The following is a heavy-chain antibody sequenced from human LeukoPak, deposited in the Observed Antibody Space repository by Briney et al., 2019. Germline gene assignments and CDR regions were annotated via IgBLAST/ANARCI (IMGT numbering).Heavy chain of an antibody. V-gene: IGHV3-64*02. CDR2: IGGGGVTT. Sequence: GGSLRLSCAASGFTFSSYSMHWVRQAPGKGPEFVSVIGGGGVTTFYADSVKDRFTISRDNSKNTLYLEMGSLRAEDMAVYYCAREGGGSGLWYYDLWGRGTLVTVSS. CDR3: AREGGGSGLWYYDL. D-gene: IGHD1-26*01. CDR1: GFTFSSYS. J-gene: IGHJ2*01.